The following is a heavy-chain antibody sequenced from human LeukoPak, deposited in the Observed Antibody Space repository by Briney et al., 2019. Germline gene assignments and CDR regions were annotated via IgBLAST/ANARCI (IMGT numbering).Heavy chain of an antibody. J-gene: IGHJ4*02. CDR1: GGSISSGGYY. CDR2: IYYSGST. CDR3: ARSIAANFDY. V-gene: IGHV4-31*03. Sequence: PSETLSLTCTVSGGSISSGGYYWSWIRQHPGKGLEWIGYIYYSGSTYYNPSLKSRVTISVDTSKNQFSLKLSSVTAADTAVYYCARSIAANFDYWGQGTLVTVYS. D-gene: IGHD6-6*01.